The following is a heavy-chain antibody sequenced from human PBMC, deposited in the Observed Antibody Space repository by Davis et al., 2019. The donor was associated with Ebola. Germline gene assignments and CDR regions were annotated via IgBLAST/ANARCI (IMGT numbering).Heavy chain of an antibody. CDR1: AYTLTSYA. V-gene: IGHV1-3*01. J-gene: IGHJ6*02. CDR3: AREGTGDGFIYYYGMDV. Sequence: AASVKLPCTASAYTLTSYAMHWVLQAPGQRRERMGWLNACHGNTKYSQKFQGRVTMTRNTSISTAYMELSSLRSEDTAVYYCAREGTGDGFIYYYGMDVWGQGTTVTVSS. CDR2: LNACHGNT. D-gene: IGHD1-1*01.